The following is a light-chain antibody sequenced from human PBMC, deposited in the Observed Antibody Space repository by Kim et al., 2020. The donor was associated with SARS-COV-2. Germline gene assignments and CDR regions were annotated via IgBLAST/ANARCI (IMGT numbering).Light chain of an antibody. CDR2: GKN. V-gene: IGLV3-19*01. CDR1: SLRSYY. Sequence: AVGQTVRITCQGDSLRSYYASWYQQKPGQAPVLVIYGKNNRPSGIPDRFSGSSSGNTASLTITGAQAEDEADYYCNSRDSSGNHVVFGGGIQLTVL. CDR3: NSRDSSGNHVV. J-gene: IGLJ2*01.